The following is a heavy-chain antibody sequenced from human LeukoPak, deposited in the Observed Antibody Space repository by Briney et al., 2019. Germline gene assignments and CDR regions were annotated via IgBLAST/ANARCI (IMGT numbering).Heavy chain of an antibody. Sequence: GGSLRLSCSASGFTFSIYAMHWVRQAPGKGLEYLSGINNNGGTTNYADSVKGRFTISRDNFKNTLYLQMSSLRPEDTAVYYCVKTMVAFGGIIRADAFDIWGQGTMVTVSS. CDR1: GFTFSIYA. J-gene: IGHJ3*02. CDR2: INNNGGTT. D-gene: IGHD3-16*01. V-gene: IGHV3-64D*06. CDR3: VKTMVAFGGIIRADAFDI.